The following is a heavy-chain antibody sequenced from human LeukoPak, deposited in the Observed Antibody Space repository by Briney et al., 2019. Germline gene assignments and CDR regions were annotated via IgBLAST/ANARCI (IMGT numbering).Heavy chain of an antibody. D-gene: IGHD2-2*01. CDR1: GGPISSSSYY. V-gene: IGHV4-39*01. J-gene: IGHJ4*02. CDR2: IYYSGST. CDR3: ARLRAVFCSSTSCYVGLYYFDY. Sequence: SETLSLTCTVSGGPISSSSYYWGWIRQPPGKGLEWIGSIYYSGSTYYNASLKSRVTISVDTSKNQFSLKLSSVTAADTAVYYCARLRAVFCSSTSCYVGLYYFDYWGQGTLVTVSS.